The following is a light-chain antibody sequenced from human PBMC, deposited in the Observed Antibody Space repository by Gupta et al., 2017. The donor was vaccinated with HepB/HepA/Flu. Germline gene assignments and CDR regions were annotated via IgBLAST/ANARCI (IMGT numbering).Light chain of an antibody. CDR2: RHN. V-gene: IGLV1-44*01. J-gene: IGLJ2*01. CDR1: SSNIGSNT. CDR3: AALDYSLHGVV. Sequence: QSVLTQPPSASGTPGQRVTISCSGSSSNIGSNTVNWYQQRPGTAPKLLIYRHNQRPSGVPDRFSRSKSGPSASLAISGIQSEDEADSYCAALDYSLHGVVFGVWTKLTVL.